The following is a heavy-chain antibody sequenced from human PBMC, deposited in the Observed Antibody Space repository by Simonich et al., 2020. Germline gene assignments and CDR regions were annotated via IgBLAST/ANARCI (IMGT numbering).Heavy chain of an antibody. CDR2: TNPTIGVQ. CDR3: ARDGGNCSGGSCYWYFDL. CDR1: GYTFTGYY. J-gene: IGHJ2*01. D-gene: IGHD2-15*01. V-gene: IGHV1-2*06. Sequence: QVQLVQSGAAVTKPGASVKVSCKASGYTFTGYYMHWVRQAPGQGLEWMGRTNPTIGVQNYAQKVQGRVTMTRETSISTAYMELSRLRSDDTAVYYCARDGGNCSGGSCYWYFDLWGRGTLVTVSS.